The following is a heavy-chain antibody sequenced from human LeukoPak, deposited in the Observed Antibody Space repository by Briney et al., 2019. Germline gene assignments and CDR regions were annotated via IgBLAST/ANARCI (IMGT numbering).Heavy chain of an antibody. D-gene: IGHD4-23*01. V-gene: IGHV3-74*01. Sequence: GGSLRLSCAASGFTFSSYAMSWVRQAPGKGLVWVSRINSDGSSTHYADSVKGRFTISRDNAKNTLYLQMNSLRVEDTAVYYCARRSAYGGYFDDWGQGTLVTVSS. CDR2: INSDGSST. CDR1: GFTFSSYA. CDR3: ARRSAYGGYFDD. J-gene: IGHJ4*02.